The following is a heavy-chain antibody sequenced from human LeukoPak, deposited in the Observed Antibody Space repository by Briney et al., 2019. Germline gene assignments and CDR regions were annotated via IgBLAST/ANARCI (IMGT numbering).Heavy chain of an antibody. Sequence: PSETLSLTCAVYGGSFSGYYWSWIRQPPGKGLEWIGEINHSGSTNYNPSLKSRVTISVDTSKNQFSLKLSSVTAADTAVYYCAMPSVSYYYYGMGVWGQGTTVTVSS. CDR1: GGSFSGYY. J-gene: IGHJ6*02. V-gene: IGHV4-34*01. CDR3: AMPSVSYYYYGMGV. CDR2: INHSGST.